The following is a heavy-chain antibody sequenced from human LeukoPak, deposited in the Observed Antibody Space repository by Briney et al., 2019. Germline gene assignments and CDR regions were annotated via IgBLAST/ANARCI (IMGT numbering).Heavy chain of an antibody. J-gene: IGHJ4*02. D-gene: IGHD6-13*01. V-gene: IGHV1-18*01. Sequence: ASVKVSCKTSGYTFTSYDINWVRQAPGQGLEWMGWISTYNGRTNYSQKVQGRVTMVTDTSTDTAYMEVRSLRSDDTAIYYCARQGGSAWYTFDYWGQGTLVTVSS. CDR2: ISTYNGRT. CDR1: GYTFTSYD. CDR3: ARQGGSAWYTFDY.